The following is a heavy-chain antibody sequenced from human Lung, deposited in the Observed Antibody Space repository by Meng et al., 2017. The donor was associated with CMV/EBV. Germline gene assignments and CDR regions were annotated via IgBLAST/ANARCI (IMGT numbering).Heavy chain of an antibody. Sequence: SGFTFSVYYMSYIRQAPGKGLEWVSYISSLSGSSKYYTDSVKGRFTISRDNTKNSLYLQMNSLRAEDTAVYYCARVGYSSTSVYFDYWGQGTLVTVSS. CDR3: ARVGYSSTSVYFDY. V-gene: IGHV3-11*01. D-gene: IGHD6-6*01. CDR1: GFTFSVYY. CDR2: ISSLSGSSK. J-gene: IGHJ4*02.